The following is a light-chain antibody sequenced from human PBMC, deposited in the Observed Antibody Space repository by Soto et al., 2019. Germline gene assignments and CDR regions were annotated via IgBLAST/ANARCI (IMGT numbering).Light chain of an antibody. CDR3: SSSTNTSTLVI. V-gene: IGLV2-14*01. CDR2: EVS. J-gene: IGLJ2*01. Sequence: QSALTQPASVSGSPGQSITLSCTGTTSDLGRYKFVSWYQQYPGKAPRLMMYEVSNRPSGVSNRFSGSKSGNTASLTISGLQAEDEAIYYCSSSTNTSTLVIFGGGTKLT. CDR1: TSDLGRYKF.